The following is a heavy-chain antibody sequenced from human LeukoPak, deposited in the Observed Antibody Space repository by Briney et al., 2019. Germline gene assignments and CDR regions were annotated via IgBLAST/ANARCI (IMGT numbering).Heavy chain of an antibody. Sequence: GGSLRLSCAASGFTFSSYWMSWVRQSPGKGLEWVANIKQDGSEKYYVDSVKGRFTISRDNAKNSLYLQMNSLRAEDTAVYYCARDAEAFRQVGPRFDIWGQGTMVTVSS. J-gene: IGHJ3*02. V-gene: IGHV3-7*01. CDR2: IKQDGSEK. CDR3: ARDAEAFRQVGPRFDI. CDR1: GFTFSSYW.